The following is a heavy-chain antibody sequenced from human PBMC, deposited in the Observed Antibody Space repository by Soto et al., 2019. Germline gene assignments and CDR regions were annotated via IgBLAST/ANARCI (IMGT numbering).Heavy chain of an antibody. CDR2: VIPVFGSA. J-gene: IGHJ6*02. CDR1: GGTFSTSA. Sequence: ASVKVSCKASGGTFSTSAISWVRQAPGQGPEWMGGVIPVFGSAKYAHKFQGRVTIIADESTSTTYMELSSLRSEDTAVYYCARAQSPFLDYSLLNLSYYYYGMDVWGQGTTVTVSS. V-gene: IGHV1-69*13. D-gene: IGHD4-4*01. CDR3: ARAQSPFLDYSLLNLSYYYYGMDV.